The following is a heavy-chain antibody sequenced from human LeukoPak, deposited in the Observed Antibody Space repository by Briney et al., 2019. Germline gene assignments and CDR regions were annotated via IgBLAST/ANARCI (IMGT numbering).Heavy chain of an antibody. Sequence: GGSLRLSCAASGFTFSSYAMSWVRQAPGKGLEWVGHIKSKTAGGTTDYAAPVKGRFTISRDDSKNTLYLQMNSLKAEDTAVYYCATEYYGSYNYWGQGSLVTVSS. CDR1: GFTFSSYA. D-gene: IGHD1-26*01. CDR3: ATEYYGSYNY. J-gene: IGHJ4*02. V-gene: IGHV3-15*01. CDR2: IKSKTAGGTT.